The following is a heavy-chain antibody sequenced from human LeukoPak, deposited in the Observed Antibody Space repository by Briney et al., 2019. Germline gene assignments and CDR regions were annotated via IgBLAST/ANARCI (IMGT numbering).Heavy chain of an antibody. J-gene: IGHJ6*02. CDR2: IRGSGDNT. Sequence: GGSLRLSCVTSGFIFSSYAMSWVRQAPGKGLEWVSAIRGSGDNTYYADSVKGRFTISRDNSKDTLYLQMNSLRAEDTAVYYCAKDSGYCSSTSCWDYYYYGMDVWGQGTTVTVSS. V-gene: IGHV3-23*01. CDR1: GFIFSSYA. CDR3: AKDSGYCSSTSCWDYYYYGMDV. D-gene: IGHD2-2*01.